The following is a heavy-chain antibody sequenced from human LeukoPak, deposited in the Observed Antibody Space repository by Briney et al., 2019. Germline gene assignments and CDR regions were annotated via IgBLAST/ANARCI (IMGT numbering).Heavy chain of an antibody. J-gene: IGHJ4*02. CDR3: AKYSSGWYGSIDY. V-gene: IGHV3-30*18. CDR1: GFTFSSYG. Sequence: GGSLRLSCAASGFTFSSYGMHWVRQAPGKGLEWVAVISFDGRNKYYADSEKGRFTISRDNSKNTLYLQMNSLRAEDTAVYYCAKYSSGWYGSIDYWGQGTLVTVSS. CDR2: ISFDGRNK. D-gene: IGHD6-19*01.